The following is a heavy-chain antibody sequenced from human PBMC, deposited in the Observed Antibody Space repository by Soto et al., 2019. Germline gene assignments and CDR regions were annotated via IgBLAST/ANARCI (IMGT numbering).Heavy chain of an antibody. D-gene: IGHD3-9*01. J-gene: IGHJ5*02. CDR1: GGSFSTYF. CDR3: ASPGFGSCDDVLRYFDWKNCFDP. V-gene: IGHV4-34*01. Sequence: SETLSLTCAVYGGSFSTYFWTWIRQPPGKGLEWIGEINHSGSTNYNPSLKNRVTISIDTSKNQFSLRLNAVTAADTAVYYCASPGFGSCDDVLRYFDWKNCFDPCGHGTLVIVSS. CDR2: INHSGST.